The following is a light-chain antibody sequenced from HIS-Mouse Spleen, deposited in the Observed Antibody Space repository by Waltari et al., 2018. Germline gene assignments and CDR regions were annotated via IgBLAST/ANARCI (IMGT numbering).Light chain of an antibody. V-gene: IGLV1-47*01. J-gene: IGLJ3*02. CDR3: AAWDDSLSGPV. CDR1: SSNIGSNY. Sequence: QSVLTQPPSASGTPGQRVTISCSGSSSNIGSNYVYWYQHPPGTAPKLLTYRNNQRPSGVPARFSGSKSGTSASLAISGLRSEDEADYYCAAWDDSLSGPVFGGGTKLTVL. CDR2: RNN.